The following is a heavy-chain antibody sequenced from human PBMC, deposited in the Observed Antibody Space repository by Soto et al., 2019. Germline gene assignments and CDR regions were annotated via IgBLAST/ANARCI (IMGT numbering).Heavy chain of an antibody. CDR1: GGSISSSIYY. Sequence: PLSLTCTVSGGSISSSIYYLGWIRQPPGKGLEWIGSIYYSGSTYYNPSLKSRVTISVDTSKNQFSLKLSSVTAADTAVYYCAKLIFPNYLGPGPYGPYFDYGGREPRVTVP. CDR2: IYYSGST. D-gene: IGHD3-10*01. V-gene: IGHV4-39*01. J-gene: IGHJ4*02. CDR3: AKLIFPNYLGPGPYGPYFDY.